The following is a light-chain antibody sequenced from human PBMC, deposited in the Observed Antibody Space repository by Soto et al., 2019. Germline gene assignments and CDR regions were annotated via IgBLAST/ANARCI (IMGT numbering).Light chain of an antibody. CDR2: AAS. V-gene: IGKV3-20*01. CDR3: QQYGSSPIT. Sequence: EIVMTQSPATLSVSPGERATLSCRASQSVSNTYLAWYQQKPGQAPRLLIYAASSRATGIPDRFSGSGSGTDFTLTISRLEPEDFAVYYCQQYGSSPITFGQGTDWRL. CDR1: QSVSNTY. J-gene: IGKJ5*01.